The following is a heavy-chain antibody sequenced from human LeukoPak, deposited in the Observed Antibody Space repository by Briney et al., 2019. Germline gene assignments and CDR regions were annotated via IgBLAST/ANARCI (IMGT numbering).Heavy chain of an antibody. D-gene: IGHD4-23*01. J-gene: IGHJ4*02. Sequence: PGGSLRLSCAASGFTFSSYGMHWVRQAPGKGLEWVAVISYDGSNKYYADSVKGRFTISRDNSKNTLYLQMNSLRAEDTAVYYCAKDRRTTVVTAYFDYWGQGTLVTVSS. CDR1: GFTFSSYG. V-gene: IGHV3-30*18. CDR3: AKDRRTTVVTAYFDY. CDR2: ISYDGSNK.